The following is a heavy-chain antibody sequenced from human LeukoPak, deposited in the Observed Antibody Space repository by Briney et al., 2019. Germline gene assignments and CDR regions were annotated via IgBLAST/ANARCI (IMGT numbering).Heavy chain of an antibody. CDR3: ARDFDMGRTPGDDFDF. D-gene: IGHD3-9*01. J-gene: IGHJ4*02. CDR2: INRDGSNT. CDR1: GFTLSRHW. Sequence: PGGPLRLSCAASGFTLSRHWMHGVRHAPGEGLVWVSRINRDGSNTTYADAVEGRFTITRDNAKNTVYLQMNSLRAEDTAVYYCARDFDMGRTPGDDFDFWGQGTLVSVSS. V-gene: IGHV3-74*01.